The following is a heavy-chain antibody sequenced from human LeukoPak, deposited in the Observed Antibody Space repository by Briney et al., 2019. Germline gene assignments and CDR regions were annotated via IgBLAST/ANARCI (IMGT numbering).Heavy chain of an antibody. D-gene: IGHD4-17*01. CDR3: ARAAVTTSRYFQH. Sequence: SETLSLTCTVSGGSISNYYWSWIRQPTGKGLEWIGYIYNSWHSNYILSLKSRVTISEDTSKNQLSLKLSSVTAADTAVYYCARAAVTTSRYFQHWGQSTLVTVSS. J-gene: IGHJ1*01. CDR2: IYNSWHS. CDR1: GGSISNYY. V-gene: IGHV4-59*01.